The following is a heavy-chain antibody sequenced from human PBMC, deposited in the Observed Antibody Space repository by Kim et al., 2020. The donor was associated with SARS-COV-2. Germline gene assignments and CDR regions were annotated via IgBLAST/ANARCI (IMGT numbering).Heavy chain of an antibody. J-gene: IGHJ4*02. CDR1: GFTFSSYS. Sequence: GGSLRLSCAASGFTFSSYSMNWVRQAPGKGLEWVSYISSSSSTIYYADSVKGRFTISRDNAKNSLYLQMNSLRAEDTAVYYCARDLMAVAGKGFDYWGQGALVTVSS. D-gene: IGHD6-19*01. CDR2: ISSSSSTI. V-gene: IGHV3-48*04. CDR3: ARDLMAVAGKGFDY.